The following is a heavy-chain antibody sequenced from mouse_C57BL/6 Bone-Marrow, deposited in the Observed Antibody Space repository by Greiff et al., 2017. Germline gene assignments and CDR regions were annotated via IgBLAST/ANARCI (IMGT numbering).Heavy chain of an antibody. D-gene: IGHD3-3*01. CDR3: ARPGRFAY. CDR1: GYSITSGYY. J-gene: IGHJ3*01. Sequence: EVQLVESGPGLVKPSQSLSLTCSVTGYSITSGYYWNWIRQFPGNKLEWMGYISYDGSNNYNPSLKNRISITRDTSKNQFFLKLNSVTTEDTATYYCARPGRFAYWGQGTLGNVSA. CDR2: ISYDGSN. V-gene: IGHV3-6*01.